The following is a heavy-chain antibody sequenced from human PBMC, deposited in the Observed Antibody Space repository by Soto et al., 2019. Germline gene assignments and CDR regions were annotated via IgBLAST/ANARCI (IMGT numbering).Heavy chain of an antibody. D-gene: IGHD6-25*01. CDR2: IGFNGNNE. CDR1: GFTFSSYG. CDR3: ARGAATSSQRIDF. V-gene: IGHV3-33*01. Sequence: QVQLVESGGGVVQPGTSLRLACAASGFTFSSYGMHWVRQAPGKGLEWVAVIGFNGNNEQYVDSVKGRFTISRDNSESTLYLQVNSMRAEDTAVYYCARGAATSSQRIDFWGQGTLVTVSS. J-gene: IGHJ4*02.